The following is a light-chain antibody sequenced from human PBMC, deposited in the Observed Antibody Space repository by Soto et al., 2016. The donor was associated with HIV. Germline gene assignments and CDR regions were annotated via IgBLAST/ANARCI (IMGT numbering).Light chain of an antibody. CDR3: QAWDRRSVV. CDR1: KLGNKY. CDR2: QDN. V-gene: IGLV3-1*01. J-gene: IGLJ3*02. Sequence: SYELTQPPSVSVSPGQTASITCSGDKLGNKYASWYQQKPGQSPVLVIYQDNKRPSDIPERFSGSNSGNTATLTISGTQAMDEADYYCQAWDRRSVVFGGGTKLTVL.